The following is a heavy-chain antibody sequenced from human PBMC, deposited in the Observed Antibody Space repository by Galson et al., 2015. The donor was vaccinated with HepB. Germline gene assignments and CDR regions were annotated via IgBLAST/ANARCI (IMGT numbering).Heavy chain of an antibody. Sequence: SLRLSCAASGFTVSSNYMSWVRQAPGKGLEWVSVIYSGGNTFYADSVKGRFTISRDNSENTLYLQMNSLRVEDTAVYYCAGVRYSDWLFYRPYDYYGMNVWGQGTTVTVSS. CDR1: GFTVSSNY. D-gene: IGHD3-9*01. CDR2: IYSGGNT. CDR3: AGVRYSDWLFYRPYDYYGMNV. V-gene: IGHV3-66*02. J-gene: IGHJ6*02.